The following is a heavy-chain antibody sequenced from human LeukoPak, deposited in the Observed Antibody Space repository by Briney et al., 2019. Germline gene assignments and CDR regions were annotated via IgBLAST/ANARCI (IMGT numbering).Heavy chain of an antibody. CDR2: ISHSGST. D-gene: IGHD3-16*01. CDR1: GGSFSGYY. CDR3: ASFRWGIGFEY. J-gene: IGHJ4*02. V-gene: IGHV4-34*01. Sequence: PSETLSLTCDVYGGSFSGYYWSFIRQTPGKGLEWIGEISHSGSTNYHRSLKSRLTISVDKSKNQFSLKLNSVTAADTAVYYCASFRWGIGFEYWGQGTLVTVSS.